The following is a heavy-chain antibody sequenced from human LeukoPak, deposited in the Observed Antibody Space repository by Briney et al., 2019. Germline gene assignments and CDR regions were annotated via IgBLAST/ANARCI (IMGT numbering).Heavy chain of an antibody. J-gene: IGHJ4*02. CDR1: GGSISGGDYY. D-gene: IGHD4-17*01. Sequence: SETLSLTCTVSGGSISGGDYYWSWIRQHPGKGLEWIGSIYYSGSTYYNPSLKSRLTISVDTSKNQFSLKLRSVTAADTAVYYCARDSPRGYGDLDYWGQGTLVTVSS. CDR2: IYYSGST. CDR3: ARDSPRGYGDLDY. V-gene: IGHV4-31*03.